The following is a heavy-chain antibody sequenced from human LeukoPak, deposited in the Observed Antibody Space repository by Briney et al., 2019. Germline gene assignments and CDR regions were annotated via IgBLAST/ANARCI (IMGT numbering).Heavy chain of an antibody. V-gene: IGHV3-11*04. J-gene: IGHJ3*02. Sequence: KPGGSLRLSCAASGFTFSDYYMSWIRLAPGKGLGWVSYISSSCSTIYYADSVKGRFTISRDNAKNPLYLQMDSLRAEDTAVYYCARTRVLRYFDWQDAFDIWGQGTRVTVSS. CDR2: ISSSCSTI. CDR3: ARTRVLRYFDWQDAFDI. CDR1: GFTFSDYY. D-gene: IGHD3-9*01.